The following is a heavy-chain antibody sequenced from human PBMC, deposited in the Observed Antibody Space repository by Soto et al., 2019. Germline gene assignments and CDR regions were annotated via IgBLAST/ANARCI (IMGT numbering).Heavy chain of an antibody. Sequence: QVQLVESGGGVVQPGRSLRLSCAASGFTLSNYAMHWVRQAPGKGLEWVAVIWYDGSYKYYADSVKGRFTISRDSSKNTLYLQVNSLRADDTAMYYCARKGSGWTFDSWGQGTLVTVSS. CDR3: ARKGSGWTFDS. CDR2: IWYDGSYK. J-gene: IGHJ4*02. D-gene: IGHD6-19*01. V-gene: IGHV3-33*01. CDR1: GFTLSNYA.